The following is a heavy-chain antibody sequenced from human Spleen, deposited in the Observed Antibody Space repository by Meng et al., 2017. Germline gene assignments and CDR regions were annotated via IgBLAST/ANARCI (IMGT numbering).Heavy chain of an antibody. Sequence: QITLKESGPTLVKPTQTLTLTCTFSGFSLTTSGVSVGWIRQPPGKALEWLALLYWDDDKRYSPSLRSRLTVTKDTSKNQVVLTMTNMDPVDTATYYCAHRRHRNGNNYGFDYWSQGTLVTVSS. CDR1: GFSLTTSGVS. CDR2: LYWDDDK. D-gene: IGHD5-24*01. CDR3: AHRRHRNGNNYGFDY. J-gene: IGHJ4*02. V-gene: IGHV2-5*02.